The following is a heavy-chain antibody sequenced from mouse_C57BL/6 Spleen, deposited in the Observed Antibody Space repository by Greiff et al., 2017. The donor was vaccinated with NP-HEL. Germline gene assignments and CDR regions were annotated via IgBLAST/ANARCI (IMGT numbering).Heavy chain of an antibody. D-gene: IGHD1-1*01. V-gene: IGHV1-53*01. CDR1: GYTFTSYW. CDR3: ARESSWDDGTDY. CDR2: INPSNGGT. Sequence: VQLQQPGTELVKPGASVKLSCKASGYTFTSYWMHWVKQRPGQGLEWIGNINPSNGGTNYNEKFKSKATLTVDKSSSTAYMQLSILTSEDSAVYYCARESSWDDGTDYWGQGTTLTVSS. J-gene: IGHJ2*01.